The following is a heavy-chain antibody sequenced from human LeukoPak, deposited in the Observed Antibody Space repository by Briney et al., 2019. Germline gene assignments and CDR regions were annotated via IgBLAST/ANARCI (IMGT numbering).Heavy chain of an antibody. D-gene: IGHD6-19*01. V-gene: IGHV3-48*01. J-gene: IGHJ4*02. Sequence: GGPLRLSCAASGFTFSTYGMNWVRQAPGKGLEWVSYISSSGRTTYYADSVKGRFTISRDNSKNTLYLQMNSLRAEDTAVYYCAKDIASGWYDYWGQGTLVPVYS. CDR3: AKDIASGWYDY. CDR1: GFTFSTYG. CDR2: ISSSGRTT.